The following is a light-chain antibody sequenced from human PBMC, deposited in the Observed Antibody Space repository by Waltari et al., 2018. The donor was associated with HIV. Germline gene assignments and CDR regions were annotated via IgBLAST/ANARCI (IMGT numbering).Light chain of an antibody. V-gene: IGLV1-47*01. Sequence: QSVLTQPPSASGTPGQRVTISCSGSSSNIGSNYVYWYQQLPGTAPKLLIYRNNQRPSGVPARFSGSKSGTSASLAISGLRSEDEADYYCAAWDDSLSGPGFGGGTKLTVL. CDR1: SSNIGSNY. J-gene: IGLJ2*01. CDR3: AAWDDSLSGPG. CDR2: RNN.